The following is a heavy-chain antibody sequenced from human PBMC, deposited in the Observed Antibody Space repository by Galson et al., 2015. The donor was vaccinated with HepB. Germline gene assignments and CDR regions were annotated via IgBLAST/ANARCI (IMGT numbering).Heavy chain of an antibody. CDR1: GFTFSSYA. CDR2: ISYDGSNK. CDR3: ASAPPGGYDSPDV. V-gene: IGHV3-30-3*01. Sequence: SLRLSCAASGFTFSSYAMHWVRQAPGKGLEWVAVISYDGSNKYYADSVKGRFTISRDNSKNTLYLQMNSLRAEDTAVYYCASAPPGGYDSPDVWGQGTTVTVSS. D-gene: IGHD3-3*01. J-gene: IGHJ6*02.